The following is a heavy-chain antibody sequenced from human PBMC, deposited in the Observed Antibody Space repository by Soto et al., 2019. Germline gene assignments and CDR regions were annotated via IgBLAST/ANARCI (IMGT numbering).Heavy chain of an antibody. CDR1: GGSFSGYY. D-gene: IGHD5-18*01. J-gene: IGHJ6*02. Sequence: SETLSLTCAVYGGSFSGYYWSLMRQPPGKGLEWIGEINHSGSTNSNPSLKSRVTISVDTSKNQFSLNLSSVTAADTAVYYCARGPAMGYYYYYGMDVWGQGTTITVSS. CDR3: ARGPAMGYYYYYGMDV. V-gene: IGHV4-34*01. CDR2: INHSGST.